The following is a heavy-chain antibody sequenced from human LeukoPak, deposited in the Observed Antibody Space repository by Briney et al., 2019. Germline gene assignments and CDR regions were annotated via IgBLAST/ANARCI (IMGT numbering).Heavy chain of an antibody. CDR3: ARLLPASRHYFDY. D-gene: IGHD2-15*01. CDR1: GXTVSSEY. CDR2: IYGAGAT. J-gene: IGHJ4*02. V-gene: IGHV3-53*01. Sequence: PWVSLTLSCAAYGXTVSSEYLAWVRQAPGKGLEGISVIYGAGATYYADSVQGRFTISRDTYSNPLYLQMNSLRVEDTAVYHCARLLPASRHYFDYWGQGTLVTVSS.